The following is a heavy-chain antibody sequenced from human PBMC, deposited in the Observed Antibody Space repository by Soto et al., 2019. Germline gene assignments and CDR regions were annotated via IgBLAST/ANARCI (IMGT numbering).Heavy chain of an antibody. CDR1: GSTSSRHT. CDR2: VLYAGSNE. CDR3: AKGDFEYSGSFQDYLDV. V-gene: IGHV3-30*18. D-gene: IGHD3-10*01. Sequence: QVQLVESGGGVVQPGWSLRVSCGASGSTSSRHTIHGVRQAPGKGRGGVAGVLYAGSNENYADSVKGRFPISRDNSKNTMYLQMNSLRAEDTAVYYCAKGDFEYSGSFQDYLDVWGKGTTVTVS. J-gene: IGHJ6*03.